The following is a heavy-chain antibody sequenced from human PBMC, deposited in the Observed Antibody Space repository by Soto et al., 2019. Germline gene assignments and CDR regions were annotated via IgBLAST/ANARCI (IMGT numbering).Heavy chain of an antibody. CDR1: GFTISTFA. CDR2: VTGSGGQI. J-gene: IGHJ5*02. CDR3: AKDAVYKDGLWLMDS. V-gene: IGHV3-23*01. Sequence: PGGSRRRSWAASGFTISTFAMTWVRQAPGKGLECVSGVTGSGGQIHYADSVKGRFTISKDNSKNTLYLQMSNLREEDTALYYCAKDAVYKDGLWLMDSWGQGTLVTVAS. D-gene: IGHD2-21*01.